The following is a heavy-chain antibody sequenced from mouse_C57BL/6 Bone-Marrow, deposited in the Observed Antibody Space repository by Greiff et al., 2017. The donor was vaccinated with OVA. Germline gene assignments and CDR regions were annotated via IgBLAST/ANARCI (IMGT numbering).Heavy chain of an antibody. D-gene: IGHD1-1*01. V-gene: IGHV5-9-1*02. J-gene: IGHJ1*03. CDR1: GFTFSSYA. CDR3: TRGPTVVATDWYFDV. Sequence: EVHLVESGEGLVKPGGSLKLSCAASGFTFSSYAMSWVRQTPEKRLEWVAYISSGGDYIYYADTVKGRFTISRDNARNTLYLQMSSLKSEDTAMYYCTRGPTVVATDWYFDVWGTGTTVTVSS. CDR2: ISSGGDYI.